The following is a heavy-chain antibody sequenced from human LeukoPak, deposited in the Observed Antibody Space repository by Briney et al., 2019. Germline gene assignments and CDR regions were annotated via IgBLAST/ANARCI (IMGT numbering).Heavy chain of an antibody. Sequence: SETLSLTCAVYGGSFSGYYWTWIRQPPGKGLEWIGEINHRGNSKYKPSLESRVTMSVDTSKSQLSLKLDSVTAADTAVYYCGLSTTTVTTRTIDHWGQGTLVTVSS. V-gene: IGHV4-34*01. CDR2: INHRGNS. J-gene: IGHJ5*02. D-gene: IGHD4-17*01. CDR1: GGSFSGYY. CDR3: GLSTTTVTTRTIDH.